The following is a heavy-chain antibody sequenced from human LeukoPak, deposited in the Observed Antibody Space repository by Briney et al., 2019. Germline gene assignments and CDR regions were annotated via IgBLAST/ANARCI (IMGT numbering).Heavy chain of an antibody. CDR3: AKILYGDYVLDYYYYMDV. CDR1: GFTFSSYS. V-gene: IGHV3-21*01. J-gene: IGHJ6*03. CDR2: ISSSSSYI. Sequence: GGSLRLSCAASGFTFSSYSMNWVRQAPGKGLEWVSSISSSSSYIYYVDSVKGRFTISRDNAKNSLYLQMNSLRAEDTAVYYCAKILYGDYVLDYYYYMDVWGKGTTATISS. D-gene: IGHD4-17*01.